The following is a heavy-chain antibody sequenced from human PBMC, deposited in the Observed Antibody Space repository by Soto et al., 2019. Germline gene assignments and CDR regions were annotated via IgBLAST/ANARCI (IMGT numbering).Heavy chain of an antibody. D-gene: IGHD1-1*01. CDR3: ARIPPVSWVWVGYKFDY. CDR2: IFSNDEK. J-gene: IGHJ4*02. Sequence: QVTLKESGPVLVKPTETLTLTCTVSGFSLSNARMGVSWIRQPPGKALEWLAHIFSNDEKSYSTSLKSRLTIYQETSKRQSVLTMTNRDPVDKAKYYGARIPPVSWVWVGYKFDYWGQGTMVTVSS. CDR1: GFSLSNARMG. V-gene: IGHV2-26*01.